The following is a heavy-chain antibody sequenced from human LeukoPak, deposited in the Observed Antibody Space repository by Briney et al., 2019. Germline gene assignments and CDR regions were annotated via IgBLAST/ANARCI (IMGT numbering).Heavy chain of an antibody. CDR2: INPSGGST. V-gene: IGHV1-46*01. D-gene: IGHD5-12*01. CDR3: ARVGTGHDYAFDI. CDR1: GYTFTGYY. Sequence: ASVKVSCKASGYTFTGYYMHWVRQAPGQGPEWMGIINPSGGSTSYAQKFQGRVTMTRDTSTSTVYMELSSLRSEDTAVYYCARVGTGHDYAFDIWGQGTMVTVSS. J-gene: IGHJ3*02.